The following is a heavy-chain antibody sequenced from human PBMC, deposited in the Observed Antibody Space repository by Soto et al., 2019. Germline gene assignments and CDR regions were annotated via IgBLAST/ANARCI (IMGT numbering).Heavy chain of an antibody. V-gene: IGHV4-59*08. D-gene: IGHD6-19*01. CDR1: GGSISSYY. J-gene: IGHJ4*02. Sequence: PSETLSLTCAVSGGSISSYYLSWIRQPPGKGLEWIGYIYYSGSTNYNPSLKSRVTISVDTSKNQFSLKLYSVTAADTALYYCARGSLIGQWLAPYDNWGQGTLVTVSS. CDR2: IYYSGST. CDR3: ARGSLIGQWLAPYDN.